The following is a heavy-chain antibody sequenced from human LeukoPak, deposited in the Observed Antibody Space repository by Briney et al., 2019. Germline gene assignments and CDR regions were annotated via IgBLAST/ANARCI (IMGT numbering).Heavy chain of an antibody. V-gene: IGHV4-61*01. J-gene: IGHJ4*02. D-gene: IGHD2-15*01. CDR2: IYYSGST. CDR3: ARVAPYCSGGSCYSKILDY. CDR1: GGSVSSGSYY. Sequence: SETLSLTCTVSGGSVSSGSYYWSWIRQPPGKGLEWIGYIYYSGSTNYNPSLKSRVTISVDTSKNQFSLKLSSVTAADTAVYYCARVAPYCSGGSCYSKILDYWGQGTLVTVSS.